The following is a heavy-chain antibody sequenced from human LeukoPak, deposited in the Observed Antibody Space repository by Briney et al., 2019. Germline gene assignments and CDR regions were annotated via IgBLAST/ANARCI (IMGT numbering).Heavy chain of an antibody. V-gene: IGHV3-21*01. D-gene: IGHD4-23*01. J-gene: IGHJ3*02. CDR3: ASDDYGGFDI. CDR1: GFTFRTYT. CDR2: ISSSSTYI. Sequence: GGSLRLSCVISGFTFRTYTMSWVRQAPGKGLEWVSSISSSSTYIYYADSVKGRFTISRDNAKNSLYLQMNSLRAEDTAVYYCASDDYGGFDIWGQGTMVTVSS.